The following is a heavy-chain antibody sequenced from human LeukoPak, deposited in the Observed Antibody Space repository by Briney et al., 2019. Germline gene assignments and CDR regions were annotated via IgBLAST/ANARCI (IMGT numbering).Heavy chain of an antibody. V-gene: IGHV4-31*03. Sequence: PSETLSLTCTVSGGSMGRGDYYWSWVRQSPGKGLEWIGYIYYTGTTNYNPSLKSRVTMSVDTSKNQFSLNLSSVTAADTAVYYCARVPTPYDTTGLLDPWGQGALVTVSS. J-gene: IGHJ5*02. CDR2: IYYTGTT. CDR1: GGSMGRGDYY. CDR3: ARVPTPYDTTGLLDP. D-gene: IGHD1-1*01.